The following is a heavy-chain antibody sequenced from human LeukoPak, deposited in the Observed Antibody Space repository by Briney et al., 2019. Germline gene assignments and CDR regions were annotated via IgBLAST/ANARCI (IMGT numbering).Heavy chain of an antibody. J-gene: IGHJ3*02. D-gene: IGHD3-9*01. Sequence: SETLSLTCTVPGGSISSYYWSWIRQPPGKGLEWIGYIYYSGSTNYNPSLKSRVTISVDTSKNQFSPKLSSVTAADTAVYYCARSVLRYFDWPDAFDIWGQGTMVAVSS. CDR1: GGSISSYY. V-gene: IGHV4-59*01. CDR3: ARSVLRYFDWPDAFDI. CDR2: IYYSGST.